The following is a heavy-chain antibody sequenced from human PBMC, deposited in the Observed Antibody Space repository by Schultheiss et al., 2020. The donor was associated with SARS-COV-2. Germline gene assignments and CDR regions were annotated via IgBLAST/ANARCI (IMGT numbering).Heavy chain of an antibody. CDR3: ARHGGSNYVVAYYYGMDV. J-gene: IGHJ6*02. D-gene: IGHD3-16*01. CDR1: GGSISSSNW. CDR2: IYFSGSA. Sequence: SETLSLTCAVSGGSISSSNWWSWVRQPPGKGLEWIGSIYFSGSAYYNPSLKSRVTISVDTSKSQFSLKLRSVTAADTAVYYCARHGGSNYVVAYYYGMDVWGQGTTVTVSS. V-gene: IGHV4-39*01.